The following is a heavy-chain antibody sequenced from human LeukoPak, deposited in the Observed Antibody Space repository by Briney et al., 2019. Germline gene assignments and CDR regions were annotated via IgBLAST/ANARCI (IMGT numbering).Heavy chain of an antibody. CDR2: IYYSGST. V-gene: IGHV4-31*03. CDR3: ARNAAGIAVAGTGVYYYYGMDV. J-gene: IGHJ6*02. D-gene: IGHD6-19*01. Sequence: SETLSLTCTVSGGSISSGGYYWSRIRQHPGKGLEWIGYIYYSGSTYYNPSLKSRVTISVDTSKNQFSLKLSSVTAADTAVYYCARNAAGIAVAGTGVYYYYGMDVWGQGTTVTVSS. CDR1: GGSISSGGYY.